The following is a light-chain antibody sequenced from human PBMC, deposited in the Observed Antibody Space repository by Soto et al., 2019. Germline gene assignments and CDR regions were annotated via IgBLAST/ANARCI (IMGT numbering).Light chain of an antibody. CDR2: DAS. CDR1: QNIRNW. J-gene: IGKJ1*01. CDR3: QQSYSTPRT. V-gene: IGKV1-39*01. Sequence: IQMTQSPSTLSASVGDSVTITCRASQNIRNWLAWYQQKPGKAPNPLIYDASSLQSGVPSRFSGSGSGTDFTLTISSLQPEDFATYYCQQSYSTPRTFGQGTKVDIK.